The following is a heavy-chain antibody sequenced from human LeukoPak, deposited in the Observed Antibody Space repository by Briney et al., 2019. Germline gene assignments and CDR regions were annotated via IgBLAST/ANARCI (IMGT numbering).Heavy chain of an antibody. Sequence: SETLSLTCTVSGGSISSYYWGWIRRPPGKGLEWIGSIYYSGSTYYNPSLKSRVTISVDTSKNQFSLKLSSVTAADTAVYYCARQGGTYYDILTGYRTFDYWGQGTLVTVSS. J-gene: IGHJ4*02. CDR1: GGSISSYY. CDR2: IYYSGST. V-gene: IGHV4-39*01. D-gene: IGHD3-9*01. CDR3: ARQGGTYYDILTGYRTFDY.